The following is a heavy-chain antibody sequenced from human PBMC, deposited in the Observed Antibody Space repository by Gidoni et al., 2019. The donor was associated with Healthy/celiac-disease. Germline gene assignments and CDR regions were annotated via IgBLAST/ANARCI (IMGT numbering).Heavy chain of an antibody. CDR1: GFTFSSYA. CDR3: ARDANLDIVVVVAATGGWFDP. V-gene: IGHV3-30-3*01. J-gene: IGHJ5*02. Sequence: QVQLVESGGGVVQPGRSLRLSCAASGFTFSSYAMHWVRQAPGKGLEWVAVISYDGSNKYYADSVKGRFTISRDNSKNTLYLQMNSLRAEDTAVYYCARDANLDIVVVVAATGGWFDPWGQGTLVTVSS. CDR2: ISYDGSNK. D-gene: IGHD2-15*01.